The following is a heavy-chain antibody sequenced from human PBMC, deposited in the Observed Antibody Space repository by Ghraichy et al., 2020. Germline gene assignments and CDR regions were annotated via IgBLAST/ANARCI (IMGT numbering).Heavy chain of an antibody. CDR3: ARPDSPSMYAMDV. CDR2: IYYTGST. CDR1: GGSIRSSSYY. D-gene: IGHD6-6*01. Sequence: SETLSLTCTVSGGSIRSSSYYWGWIRQPPEKGLEWIGSIYYTGSTHYNPSLKSRVTISVDTSKNQFSLTLSSVTAADTGVYYCARPDSPSMYAMDVWGQGTTVTVSS. V-gene: IGHV4-39*01. J-gene: IGHJ6*02.